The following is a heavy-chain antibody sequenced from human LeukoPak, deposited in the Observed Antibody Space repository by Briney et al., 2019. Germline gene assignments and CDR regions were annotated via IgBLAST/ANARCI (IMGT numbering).Heavy chain of an antibody. CDR1: GYTFAGYY. CDR3: ARDNPYGSGSFTPLPGYMDV. J-gene: IGHJ6*03. CDR2: INPNSGGT. V-gene: IGHV1-2*02. D-gene: IGHD3-10*01. Sequence: ASVKVSCKASGYTFAGYYMHWVRQAPGQGLEWMGCINPNSGGTNYAQKFQGRVTMTRDTSISTAYMELSRLRSDDTAVYYCARDNPYGSGSFTPLPGYMDVWGKGTTVTVSS.